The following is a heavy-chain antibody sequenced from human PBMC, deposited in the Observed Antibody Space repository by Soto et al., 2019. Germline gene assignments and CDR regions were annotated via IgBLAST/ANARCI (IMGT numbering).Heavy chain of an antibody. D-gene: IGHD3-22*01. Sequence: LSLTCTVSGDSISSSNYYWGWIRQPPGKGLEWIVSMHYSGNTYYNPSLKSRVTISVDTSKNQFSLKLSSVTAADTAVYYCARPGYYDSSGYWRSPFDIWGQGTMVTVSS. V-gene: IGHV4-39*01. J-gene: IGHJ3*02. CDR1: GDSISSSNYY. CDR3: ARPGYYDSSGYWRSPFDI. CDR2: MHYSGNT.